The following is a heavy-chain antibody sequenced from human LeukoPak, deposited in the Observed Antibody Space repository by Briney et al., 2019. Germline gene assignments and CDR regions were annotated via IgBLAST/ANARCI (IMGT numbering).Heavy chain of an antibody. Sequence: SETLSLTCSVSGASISSGSNYWGWIRQPTGKTLEWIGSTYSSDSTDYNPSLKSRVIIIIDTPKNHFSPTLSSVTAADTAVYYCARSDGYGLVGIWGQGTMVTVSS. CDR1: GASISSGSNY. V-gene: IGHV4-39*07. CDR3: ARSDGYGLVGI. J-gene: IGHJ3*02. D-gene: IGHD5-18*01. CDR2: TYSSDST.